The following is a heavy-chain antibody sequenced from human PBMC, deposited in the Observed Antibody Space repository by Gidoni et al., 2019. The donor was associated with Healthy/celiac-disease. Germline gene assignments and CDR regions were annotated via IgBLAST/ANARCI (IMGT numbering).Heavy chain of an antibody. CDR2: IYPGDSDT. D-gene: IGHD4-4*01. CDR3: ARLPDDYRLQGYYYYGMDV. V-gene: IGHV5-51*01. CDR1: GSSFTSYW. Sequence: EVQLVQSGAEVKKPGASLQISCKGSGSSFTSYWIGWVRQMPGKGLEWMGIIYPGDSDTRYSPSFQGQVTISADKSISTAYLQWSSLKASDTAMYYCARLPDDYRLQGYYYYGMDVWGQGTTVTVSS. J-gene: IGHJ6*02.